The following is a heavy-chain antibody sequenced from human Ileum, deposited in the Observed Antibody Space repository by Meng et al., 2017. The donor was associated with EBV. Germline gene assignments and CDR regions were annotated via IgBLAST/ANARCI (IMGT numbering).Heavy chain of an antibody. D-gene: IGHD1-7*01. J-gene: IGHJ4*02. CDR2: VYHRGDT. CDR1: GDSISSDIW. CDR3: GRDQGRELINH. Sequence: QVQRQESGPGLVKPSGTPSLTCTVSGDSISSDIWWSWVRQPPGKGLEWIGEVYHRGDTNYNPSLKSRVDISVDKSKNQFYLSLFSVTAADTAVYYCGRDQGRELINHWGQGTLVTVSS. V-gene: IGHV4-4*02.